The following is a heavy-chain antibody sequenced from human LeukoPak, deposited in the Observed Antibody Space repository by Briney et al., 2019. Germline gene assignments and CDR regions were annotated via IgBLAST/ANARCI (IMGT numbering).Heavy chain of an antibody. D-gene: IGHD6-19*01. CDR3: ARGGWSPDY. CDR2: ISGSGGST. Sequence: GGSLRLSCAASGFTFSSYAMSWVRQAPGKGLEWVSAISGSGGSTYYADSVKGRFTISRDNAQSSLYLQMNSLRAEDTAVYYCARGGWSPDYWGQGTLVTVAS. J-gene: IGHJ4*02. V-gene: IGHV3-23*01. CDR1: GFTFSSYA.